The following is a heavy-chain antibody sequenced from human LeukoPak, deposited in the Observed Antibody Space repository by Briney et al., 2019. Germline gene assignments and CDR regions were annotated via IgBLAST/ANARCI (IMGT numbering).Heavy chain of an antibody. J-gene: IGHJ4*02. CDR1: GYTYTTYG. V-gene: IGHV1-18*01. CDR3: ARGYSGYGPHDY. Sequence: ASVKVSCKASGYTYTTYGISWVRQAPGQGLEWMGWINAYSGNTDYTQNLQGRLTMATDTSTTTAYMELRSLRSDDTAVYYCARGYSGYGPHDYWGQGTLVTVSS. CDR2: INAYSGNT. D-gene: IGHD5-12*01.